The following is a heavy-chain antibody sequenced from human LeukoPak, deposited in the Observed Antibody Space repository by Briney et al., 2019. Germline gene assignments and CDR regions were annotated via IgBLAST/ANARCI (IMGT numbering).Heavy chain of an antibody. V-gene: IGHV3-33*01. J-gene: IGHJ4*02. D-gene: IGHD6-13*01. CDR2: IWYDGSNK. Sequence: GGSLRLSCAASGFTFSSYGMHWVRQAPGKGLERVAVIWYDGSNKYYADSVKGRFTISRDNSKNTLYLQMNSLRAEDTAVYYCATYSSSSEGYWGQGTLVTVSS. CDR1: GFTFSSYG. CDR3: ATYSSSSEGY.